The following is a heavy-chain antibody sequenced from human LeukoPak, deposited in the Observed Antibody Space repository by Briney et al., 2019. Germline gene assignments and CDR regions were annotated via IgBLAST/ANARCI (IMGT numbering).Heavy chain of an antibody. J-gene: IGHJ4*02. CDR3: ARVGSSWPHYYFDY. V-gene: IGHV4-59*12. D-gene: IGHD6-13*01. CDR2: IYYSGST. CDR1: GGSISSYY. Sequence: SETLSLTCTVSGGSISSYYWSWFRQPPGMGLEWIGNIYYSGSTYYNPSLKSRLTISVDTSKNHFSLNLNSVTAADTAVYNCARVGSSWPHYYFDYWGQGALVTVSS.